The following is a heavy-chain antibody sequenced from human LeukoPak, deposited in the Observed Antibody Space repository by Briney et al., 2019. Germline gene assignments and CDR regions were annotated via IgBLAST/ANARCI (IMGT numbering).Heavy chain of an antibody. CDR2: ISSSSSYI. V-gene: IGHV3-21*01. CDR3: ARAGWNDGGNWFDP. J-gene: IGHJ5*02. D-gene: IGHD1-1*01. CDR1: GFTFSSYS. Sequence: GGSLRLSCAASGFTFSSYSMNWVRQAPGKGLEWVSSISSSSSYIYYADSVKGRFTISRDNAKNSLYLQMNGLRAEDTAVYYCARAGWNDGGNWFDPWGQGTLVTVSS.